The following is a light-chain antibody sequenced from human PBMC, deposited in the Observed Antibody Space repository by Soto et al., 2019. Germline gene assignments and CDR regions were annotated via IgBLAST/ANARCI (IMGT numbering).Light chain of an antibody. Sequence: EIVLTQSPGTLSLSPGERATLACRASQSVSSSYLASYQQKPGQAPRLLIYGASSRATGIPDRFSGSGSGTDCTLPISRLEAEDLGVYYCLQYSSSPPRTFGQGNTVEIK. V-gene: IGKV3-20*01. CDR3: LQYSSSPPRT. CDR2: GAS. CDR1: QSVSSSY. J-gene: IGKJ1*01.